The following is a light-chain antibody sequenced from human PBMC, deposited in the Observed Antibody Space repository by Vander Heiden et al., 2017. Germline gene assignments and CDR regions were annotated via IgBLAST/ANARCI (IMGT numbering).Light chain of an antibody. J-gene: IGKJ4*01. Sequence: EIVLTQSPATLSLSPGERATLSCRASQSVRNYLAWYQHKPGQAPRLLIYDASSRATGIPARFSGSGSGTDFTLTISTLEPEDYAVYYCQQRSNWPLLTFGGRTKVEIK. CDR3: QQRSNWPLLT. CDR1: QSVRNY. V-gene: IGKV3-11*01. CDR2: DAS.